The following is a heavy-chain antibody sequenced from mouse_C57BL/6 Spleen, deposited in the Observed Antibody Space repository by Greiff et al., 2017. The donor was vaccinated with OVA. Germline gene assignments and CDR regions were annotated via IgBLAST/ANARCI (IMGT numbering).Heavy chain of an antibody. V-gene: IGHV3-6*01. J-gene: IGHJ3*01. CDR2: ISYDGSN. CDR1: GYSITSGYY. CDR3: ARDGSNSRFAY. D-gene: IGHD2-5*01. Sequence: EVKLQESGPGLVKPSQSLSLTCSVTGYSITSGYYWNWIRQFPGNKLEWMGYISYDGSNNYNPSLKNRISITRDTSKNQFFLKLNSVTTEDTATYYCARDGSNSRFAYWGQGTLVTVSA.